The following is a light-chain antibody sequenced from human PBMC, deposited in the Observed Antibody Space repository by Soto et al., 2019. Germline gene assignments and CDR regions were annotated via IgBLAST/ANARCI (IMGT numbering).Light chain of an antibody. CDR3: CSYAGSYTYV. CDR2: DVS. J-gene: IGLJ1*01. Sequence: LTQPRSVSGSPGQSVTISCTGTSSDVGGYNYVSWYQQHPGKAPKLMIYDVSKRPSGVPDRFSGSKSGNTASLTISGLQAEDEADYYCCSYAGSYTYVFGTGTKVT. CDR1: SSDVGGYNY. V-gene: IGLV2-11*01.